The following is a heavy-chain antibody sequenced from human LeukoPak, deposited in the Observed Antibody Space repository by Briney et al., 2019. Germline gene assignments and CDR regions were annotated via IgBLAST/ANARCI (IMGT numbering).Heavy chain of an antibody. Sequence: PGGSLRLSCAASGFTFSSYAMSWVRQAPGKGLEWVSVISGSGGSTYYADSVKGRSTIFRDNSKNTLYLQMNSLRAEDTAVYYCAIPHGDWLFDYWGQGTLVTVSS. J-gene: IGHJ4*02. CDR2: ISGSGGST. D-gene: IGHD4-17*01. CDR1: GFTFSSYA. V-gene: IGHV3-23*01. CDR3: AIPHGDWLFDY.